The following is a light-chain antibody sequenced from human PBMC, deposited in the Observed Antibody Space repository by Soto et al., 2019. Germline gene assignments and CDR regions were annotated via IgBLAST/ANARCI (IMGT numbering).Light chain of an antibody. CDR1: QSVSSN. CDR3: QQYNNWPPLT. Sequence: IGLKQSPCTLSLSPGERATLSCRASQSVSSNLAWYQQKPGQAPRLLIYGASTRATGIPARFSGSGSGTEFTLTISSLQSEDFAVYYCQQYNNWPPLTFGQGTKVDIK. CDR2: GAS. J-gene: IGKJ1*01. V-gene: IGKV3-15*01.